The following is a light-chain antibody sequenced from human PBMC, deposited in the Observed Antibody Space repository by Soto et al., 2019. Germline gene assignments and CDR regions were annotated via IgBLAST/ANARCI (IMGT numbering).Light chain of an antibody. CDR3: LQDYNNPRT. V-gene: IGKV1-6*01. CDR2: AAS. CDR1: QGLRNN. J-gene: IGKJ1*01. Sequence: AIQMTQSPSSLSSSVGDRVTITCRASQGLRNNFCGYQQKPGGAPKRLLYAASTLHSGVPSRFSGSGSGTDFTLTISSLQPEDFAIYYCLQDYNNPRTFGQGTKVEIK.